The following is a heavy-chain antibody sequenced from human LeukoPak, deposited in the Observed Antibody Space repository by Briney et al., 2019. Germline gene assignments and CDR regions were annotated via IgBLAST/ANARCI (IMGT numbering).Heavy chain of an antibody. CDR3: ARGGYSYGYYYYYYMDV. Sequence: ASVKVSCKASGYTFTSYAISWVRQAPGQGLEWMGGIIPIFGTANYAQKFQGRVTITADKSTSTAYMELSSLRSEDTAVYYCARGGYSYGYYYYYYMDVWGKGTTVTVSS. CDR2: IIPIFGTA. CDR1: GYTFTSYA. D-gene: IGHD5-18*01. J-gene: IGHJ6*03. V-gene: IGHV1-69*06.